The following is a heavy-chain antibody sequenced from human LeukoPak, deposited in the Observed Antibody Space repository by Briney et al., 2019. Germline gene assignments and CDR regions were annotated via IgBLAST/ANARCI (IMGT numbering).Heavy chain of an antibody. Sequence: RGSLRLSCEASGFTFSSYAMNGVRQARGRGREGVSSISSSSDYIYYADSLKGRFTISRDNAKNSLYLQMNSLRAEDTAVYYCAREEGGAGLYGFDIWGQGTMVTVSS. D-gene: IGHD3/OR15-3a*01. CDR1: GFTFSSYA. CDR3: AREEGGAGLYGFDI. CDR2: ISSSSDYI. J-gene: IGHJ3*02. V-gene: IGHV3-21*01.